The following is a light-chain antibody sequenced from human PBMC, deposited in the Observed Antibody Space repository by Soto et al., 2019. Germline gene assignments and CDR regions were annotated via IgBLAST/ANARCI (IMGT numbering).Light chain of an antibody. V-gene: IGKV1-39*01. Sequence: DIQMTQSPSSLSASVGDRVTITCRASQSISSYLNWYQQKPGKAPKLLIYAASRLQSGVPSRFSGSGSGTDFTLTISSLPPEDFATYYCQQSYRTPFTFGPGTKVEIK. CDR1: QSISSY. CDR3: QQSYRTPFT. CDR2: AAS. J-gene: IGKJ3*01.